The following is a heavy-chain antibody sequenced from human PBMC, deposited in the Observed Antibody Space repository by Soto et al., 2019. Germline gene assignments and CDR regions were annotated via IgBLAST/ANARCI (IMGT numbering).Heavy chain of an antibody. CDR1: GFTVSSNY. J-gene: IGHJ5*02. CDR3: ARGNSAVWFGELWNWFDP. D-gene: IGHD3-10*01. CDR2: IYSGGST. Sequence: GGSLRLSCAASGFTVSSNYMSWVRQAPGKGLEWVSVIYSGGSTYYADSVKGRFTISRDNSKNTLYLQMNSLRAEDTAVYYCARGNSAVWFGELWNWFDPWGQGTLVTVSS. V-gene: IGHV3-53*01.